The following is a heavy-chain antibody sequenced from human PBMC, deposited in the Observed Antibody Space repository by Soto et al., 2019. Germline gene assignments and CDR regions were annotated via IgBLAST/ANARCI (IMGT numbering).Heavy chain of an antibody. J-gene: IGHJ6*02. V-gene: IGHV4-34*01. D-gene: IGHD6-13*01. CDR1: GGSFSGYY. Sequence: QVQLQQWGAGLLKPSETLSLTCAVYGGSFSGYYWSWIRQPPGKGLEWIGEINHSGSTNYNPSLNRRVTLSVDTSKNEFSLRLSSVTAADTAVYYCARAAAAGSSPSFYNYGMDVWGQGTTVTVSS. CDR3: ARAAAAGSSPSFYNYGMDV. CDR2: INHSGST.